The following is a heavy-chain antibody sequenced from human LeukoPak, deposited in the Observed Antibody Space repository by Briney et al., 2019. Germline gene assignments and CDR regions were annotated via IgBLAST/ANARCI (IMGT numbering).Heavy chain of an antibody. CDR1: GFTFSSYA. CDR3: AKGGLGIGSWFDP. V-gene: IGHV3-23*01. J-gene: IGHJ5*02. Sequence: GGSLRLSCAASGFTFSSYAMSWVRQAPGEGLEWVSAISGSGGSTYYADSVKGRFTVSRDNSKNTLYLQMNRLRVDDTAVYYCAKGGLGIGSWFDPWGQGTLVTVSS. D-gene: IGHD3/OR15-3a*01. CDR2: ISGSGGST.